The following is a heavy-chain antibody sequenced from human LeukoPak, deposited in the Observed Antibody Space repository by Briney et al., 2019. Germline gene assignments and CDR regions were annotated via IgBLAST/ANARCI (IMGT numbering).Heavy chain of an antibody. D-gene: IGHD3-9*01. CDR1: GYTFTSYG. CDR3: ARAGSYDISMYYYYGMDV. CDR2: ISAYNGNT. V-gene: IGHV1-18*01. Sequence: ASVKASCKASGYTFTSYGISWVRQAPGQGLEWMGWISAYNGNTNYAQKLQGRVTMTTDTSTSTAYMELRSLRSDDTAVYYCARAGSYDISMYYYYGMDVWGQGTTVTVSS. J-gene: IGHJ6*02.